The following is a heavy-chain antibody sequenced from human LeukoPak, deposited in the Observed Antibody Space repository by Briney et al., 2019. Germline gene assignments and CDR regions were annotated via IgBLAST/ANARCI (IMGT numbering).Heavy chain of an antibody. V-gene: IGHV3-66*01. D-gene: IGHD4-23*01. CDR1: GFTVSSYY. CDR3: ARENYGVNTGAFDI. CDR2: IYSGGNT. J-gene: IGHJ3*02. Sequence: PGGSLRLSCAASGFTVSSYYMNWVRQAPGKGLEWVSVIYSGGNTYYADSVKGRFTISRDNSENTLYLQMNSLRAEDTAVYYCARENYGVNTGAFDIWGQGTMVSVSS.